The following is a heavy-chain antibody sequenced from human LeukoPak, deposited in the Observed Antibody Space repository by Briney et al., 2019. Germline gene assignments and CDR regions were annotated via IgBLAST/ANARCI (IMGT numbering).Heavy chain of an antibody. CDR1: GGSISSGSYY. V-gene: IGHV4-61*02. J-gene: IGHJ4*02. CDR3: AKRLVCTTTHCYGFDF. D-gene: IGHD2-2*01. CDR2: IYTSGST. Sequence: SETLSLTCTVSGGSISSGSYYWSWIRQPAGKGLEWIGRIYTSGSTNYNPSLKSRVTISVDTSKNQFSLKLSSVTAADTAVYYCAKRLVCTTTHCYGFDFWGQGTLVTVSS.